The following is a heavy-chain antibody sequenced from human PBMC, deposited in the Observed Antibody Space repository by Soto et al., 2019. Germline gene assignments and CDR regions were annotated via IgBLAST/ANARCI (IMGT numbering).Heavy chain of an antibody. CDR1: GGSISSSNW. J-gene: IGHJ5*02. Sequence: SETLSLTCAVSGGSISSSNWWSWVRQPPGKGLEWIGEIYHSGSTNYNPSLKSRVTISVDKSKNQFSLKLSSVTAADTAVYYCARAYSSSWYSSAWFDPWGQGTLVTVSS. CDR3: ARAYSSSWYSSAWFDP. CDR2: IYHSGST. D-gene: IGHD6-13*01. V-gene: IGHV4-4*02.